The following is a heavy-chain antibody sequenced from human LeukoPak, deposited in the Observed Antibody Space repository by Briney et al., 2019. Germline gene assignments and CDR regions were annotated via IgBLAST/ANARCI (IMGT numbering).Heavy chain of an antibody. CDR3: ARNDYTDDDPDLFDP. D-gene: IGHD3-16*01. CDR2: IDSRGATT. CDR1: GFRFSTYS. J-gene: IGHJ5*02. V-gene: IGHV3-48*01. Sequence: PGGSLRLSCVASGFRFSTYSMNWVRQAPGKGLEWISYIDSRGATTFYAKSVTGRFTISRDNDENSLYLQMNSLRAEDTALYYCARNDYTDDDPDLFDPWGQGTLVIVSS.